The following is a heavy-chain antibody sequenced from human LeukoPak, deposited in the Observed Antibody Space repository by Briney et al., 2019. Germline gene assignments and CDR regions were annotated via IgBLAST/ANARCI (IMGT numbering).Heavy chain of an antibody. V-gene: IGHV3-7*01. J-gene: IGHJ4*02. CDR3: ARDRRILRY. D-gene: IGHD2-15*01. CDR2: IKQDGSEK. Sequence: GGSLRLSCVASGFAFSSYWMSWVRQAPGKGLEWVANIKQDGSEKYYVDSVKGRFTISRDNAKNSLYLQMNSLRAEDTAVYYCARDRRILRYWGQGTLVTVSS. CDR1: GFAFSSYW.